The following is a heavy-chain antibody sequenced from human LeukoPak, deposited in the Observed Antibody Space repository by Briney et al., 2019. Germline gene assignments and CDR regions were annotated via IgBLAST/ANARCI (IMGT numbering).Heavy chain of an antibody. CDR3: ARDAGFGELIWGP. CDR1: GYTFTSYY. CDR2: INPSGGST. D-gene: IGHD3-10*01. J-gene: IGHJ5*02. Sequence: ASVKVSCKASGYTFTSYYMHWVRQAPGQGLEWMGIINPSGGSTSYAQKFQGRVTMTRDTSISTAYMELSSLRSDDTAVYYCARDAGFGELIWGPWGQGTLVTVSS. V-gene: IGHV1-46*01.